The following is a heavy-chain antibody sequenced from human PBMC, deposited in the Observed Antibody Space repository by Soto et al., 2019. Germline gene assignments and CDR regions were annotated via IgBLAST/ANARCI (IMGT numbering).Heavy chain of an antibody. J-gene: IGHJ4*02. CDR2: ISNDGNND. Sequence: GGSLRLSCAASGFTFSNYAIHWVRQAPGRGLEWLALISNDGNNDIYADSLKGRVTFSRDSSNNKVFLQMDSLRTEDTAVYYCAGDPYYSNSRLDYWGQGTLVTVSS. D-gene: IGHD4-4*01. CDR1: GFTFSNYA. V-gene: IGHV3-30-3*01. CDR3: AGDPYYSNSRLDY.